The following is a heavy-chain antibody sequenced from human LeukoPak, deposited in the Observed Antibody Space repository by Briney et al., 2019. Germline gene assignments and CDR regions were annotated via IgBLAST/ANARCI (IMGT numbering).Heavy chain of an antibody. CDR1: GFTVSSNY. Sequence: PGGSLRLSCAASGFTVSSNYMSWVRQAPGKGLEWVSVIHSGGSTYYADSVKGRFTISRDNSKNTLYLQMNSLRAEDTALYYCARNSYGDHLDYWGQGTLVTVSS. D-gene: IGHD4-17*01. V-gene: IGHV3-66*02. CDR2: IHSGGST. J-gene: IGHJ4*02. CDR3: ARNSYGDHLDY.